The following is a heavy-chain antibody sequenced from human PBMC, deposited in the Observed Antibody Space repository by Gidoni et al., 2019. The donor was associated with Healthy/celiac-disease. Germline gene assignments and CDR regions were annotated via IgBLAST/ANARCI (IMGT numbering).Heavy chain of an antibody. CDR3: ARDMGHYYDSWFDP. J-gene: IGHJ5*02. V-gene: IGHV4-31*03. CDR2: IYYSGST. Sequence: QVQLQESGPGLVKPSQTLSLTCTVSGGSISSGGYYWSWIRQHPGKGLEWIGYIYYSGSTYYNPSLKSRVTISVDTSKNRFSLKLSSVTAADTAVYYCARDMGHYYDSWFDPWGQGTLVTVSS. CDR1: GGSISSGGYY. D-gene: IGHD3-22*01.